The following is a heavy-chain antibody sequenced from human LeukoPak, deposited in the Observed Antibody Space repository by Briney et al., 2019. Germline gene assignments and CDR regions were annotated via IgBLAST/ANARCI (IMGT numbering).Heavy chain of an antibody. CDR2: ISGSGGST. Sequence: GGSLRLSCAASGFTFSSYAMSWVRQAPGKGLEWVSAISGSGGSTYYADSMKGRFTISRDNSKNTLYLQMNSLRAEDTALYYCAKRVYYDFWSGPNWFDPWGQGTLVTVSS. CDR1: GFTFSSYA. J-gene: IGHJ5*02. CDR3: AKRVYYDFWSGPNWFDP. V-gene: IGHV3-23*01. D-gene: IGHD3-3*01.